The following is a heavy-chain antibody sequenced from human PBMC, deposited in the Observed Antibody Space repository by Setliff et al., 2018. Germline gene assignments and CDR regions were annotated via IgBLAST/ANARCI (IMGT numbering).Heavy chain of an antibody. CDR2: TNLVDGET. V-gene: IGHV1-2*02. J-gene: IGHJ5*02. Sequence: AASVKVSCKASGFTFTGYSIHWVRQAPGQGLEWVGWTNLVDGETRYARKFQGRVTMTRDTSITTAYMEISSLTSDDTAVYYCARDLFSSSWYDHWGQGTQVTVSS. D-gene: IGHD6-19*01. CDR3: ARDLFSSSWYDH. CDR1: GFTFTGYS.